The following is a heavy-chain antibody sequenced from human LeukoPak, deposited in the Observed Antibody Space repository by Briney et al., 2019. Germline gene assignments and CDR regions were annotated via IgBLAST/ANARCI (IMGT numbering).Heavy chain of an antibody. V-gene: IGHV3-48*03. CDR1: GLTFSSYE. Sequence: GASLRLSCAASGLTFSSYEMNWVRQAPGKGLEWVSYHRMSGSSIYYAGSVKGRFTISRDNAKKSLYLQMHNLRAEDTAVYYCARDSHKFDSSGYYLDAFDIWGQGTMVTVSS. D-gene: IGHD3-22*01. CDR2: HRMSGSSI. CDR3: ARDSHKFDSSGYYLDAFDI. J-gene: IGHJ3*02.